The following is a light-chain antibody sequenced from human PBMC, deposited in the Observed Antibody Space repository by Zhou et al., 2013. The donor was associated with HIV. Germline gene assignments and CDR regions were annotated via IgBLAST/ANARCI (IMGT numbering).Light chain of an antibody. V-gene: IGKV1-5*03. Sequence: DIQMTQSPSTLSASVGDRVSITCRASESISVWLAWYQQKPGKVPKLLIYRTSTLESGVPSRFSGSGSGTEFTLTINTLQPEDFATYYCQQLNSYPLTFGGGTKVEIK. CDR2: RTS. CDR1: ESISVW. J-gene: IGKJ4*01. CDR3: QQLNSYPLT.